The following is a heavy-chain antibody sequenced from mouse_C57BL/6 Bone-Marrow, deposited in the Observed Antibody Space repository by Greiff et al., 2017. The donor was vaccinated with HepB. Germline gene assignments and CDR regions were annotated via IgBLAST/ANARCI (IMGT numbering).Heavy chain of an antibody. Sequence: VQLQQSGPELVKPGASVKMSCKASGYTFTDYNMHWVKQSHGKSLEWIGYINPNNGGTSYNQKFKGKATLTVNKSSSTAYMELRSLTSEDSAVYYCGGFRGYFDYWGQGTTLTVSS. CDR2: INPNNGGT. CDR1: GYTFTDYN. V-gene: IGHV1-22*01. CDR3: GGFRGYFDY. J-gene: IGHJ2*01.